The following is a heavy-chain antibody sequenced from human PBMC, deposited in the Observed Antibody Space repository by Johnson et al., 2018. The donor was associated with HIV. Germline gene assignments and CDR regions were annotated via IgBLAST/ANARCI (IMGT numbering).Heavy chain of an antibody. J-gene: IGHJ3*02. CDR1: GFTVRSNY. CDR2: IYSGGDT. V-gene: IGHV3-53*02. CDR3: ARDTDSSSWYTGPDAFDI. D-gene: IGHD6-13*01. Sequence: VQLVETGGGLIQPGGSLRLSCEASGFTVRSNYISWVRQAPGKGLEWVSVIYSGGDTYYADSVKGRFTISRNNSKNTLYLQMKSLRAEDTAVYYCARDTDSSSWYTGPDAFDIWGQGTMVTVSS.